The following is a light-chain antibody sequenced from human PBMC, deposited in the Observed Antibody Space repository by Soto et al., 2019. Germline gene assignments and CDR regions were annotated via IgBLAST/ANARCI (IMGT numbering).Light chain of an antibody. V-gene: IGKV3D-15*01. CDR2: GAS. Sequence: IVMTQSPATLSVSPGETATLSCRASQSIANNLAWYQQRPGQVPRLLVSGASTRATGIPVRFSGSRSGTEFTLPITSLQSEDFAVYYCHQYNNWPQTFGQGTKV. CDR3: HQYNNWPQT. CDR1: QSIANN. J-gene: IGKJ1*01.